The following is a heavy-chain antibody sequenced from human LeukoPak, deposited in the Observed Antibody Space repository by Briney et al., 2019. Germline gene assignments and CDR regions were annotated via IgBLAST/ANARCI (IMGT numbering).Heavy chain of an antibody. J-gene: IGHJ4*02. CDR3: AKDLCSQQLACGFDY. CDR2: ISGSGHTT. D-gene: IGHD6-13*01. V-gene: IGHV3-23*01. Sequence: PGGSLRLSCAASGFTFSSYVMSWVRQAPGKGPEWVSGISGSGHTTYYADSVKGRFTISRDNSKNTLYLQMNSLRAEDTAVYYCAKDLCSQQLACGFDYWGQGTLVTVSS. CDR1: GFTFSSYV.